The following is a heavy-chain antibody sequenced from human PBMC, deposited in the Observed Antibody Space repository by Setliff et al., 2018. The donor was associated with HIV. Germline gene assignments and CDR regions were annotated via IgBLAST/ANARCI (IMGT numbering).Heavy chain of an antibody. D-gene: IGHD1-20*01. J-gene: IGHJ4*02. V-gene: IGHV3-7*03. Sequence: PGGSLRLSCAASGFTFSSYWMSWVRQAPGEGLEWVANIKQDGSEKYYVDSVKGRFTISRDNAKNSLYLQLNSLRAEDTAVYYCARYNWNPLGYRFDYWGQGTLVTVSS. CDR1: GFTFSSYW. CDR2: IKQDGSEK. CDR3: ARYNWNPLGYRFDY.